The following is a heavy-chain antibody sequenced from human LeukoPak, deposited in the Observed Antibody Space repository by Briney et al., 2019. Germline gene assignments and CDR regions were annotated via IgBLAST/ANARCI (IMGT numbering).Heavy chain of an antibody. Sequence: GGSLRLSCAASGFTFSTYWMTWVRQSPGKGLEWVANIKKDGSDKFYVDSVRGRFTISRDNAKNSLYLEMNGLRAEDTAVYYCARGGQEGTGDYWGQGTLVTVSS. CDR3: ARGGQEGTGDY. CDR2: IKKDGSDK. V-gene: IGHV3-7*01. CDR1: GFTFSTYW. D-gene: IGHD1-26*01. J-gene: IGHJ4*02.